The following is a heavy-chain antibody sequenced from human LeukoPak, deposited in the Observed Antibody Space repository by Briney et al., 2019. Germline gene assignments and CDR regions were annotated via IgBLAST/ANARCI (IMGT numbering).Heavy chain of an antibody. J-gene: IGHJ5*02. CDR1: GYSISSGYY. CDR2: IYHSGST. Sequence: PSETLSLTCTVSGYSISSGYYWGWIRQPPGKGLEWIGSIYHSGSTYYNPSLKSRVTISLDTSKNQFSLRLNSVTAADTAVYYCARGVVVVAGWFDPWGQGTLVTVSS. D-gene: IGHD2-15*01. V-gene: IGHV4-38-2*02. CDR3: ARGVVVVAGWFDP.